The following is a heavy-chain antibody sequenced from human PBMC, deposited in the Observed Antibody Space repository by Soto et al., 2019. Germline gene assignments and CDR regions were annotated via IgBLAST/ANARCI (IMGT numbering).Heavy chain of an antibody. Sequence: GGSLRLSCAASGFTFSSYSMNWVRQAPGKGLEWVSSISSSSSYIYYADSVKGRFTISRDNAKSSLYLQMNSLRAEDTAVYYCARGEYSSFSVGDAFDIWGQGTMVTVSS. V-gene: IGHV3-21*01. D-gene: IGHD6-6*01. CDR2: ISSSSSYI. J-gene: IGHJ3*02. CDR3: ARGEYSSFSVGDAFDI. CDR1: GFTFSSYS.